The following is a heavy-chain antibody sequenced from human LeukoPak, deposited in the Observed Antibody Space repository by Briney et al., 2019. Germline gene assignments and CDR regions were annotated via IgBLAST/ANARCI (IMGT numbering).Heavy chain of an antibody. Sequence: GASVKVSCKASGYTSTGYYMHWVRQAPGQGLEWMGWINPNSGGTNYAQKFQGRVTMTRDTSISTAYMELSRLRSDDTAVYYYARGSITMVRGFVDYWGQGTLVTVSS. CDR2: INPNSGGT. J-gene: IGHJ4*02. CDR3: ARGSITMVRGFVDY. V-gene: IGHV1-2*02. CDR1: GYTSTGYY. D-gene: IGHD3-10*01.